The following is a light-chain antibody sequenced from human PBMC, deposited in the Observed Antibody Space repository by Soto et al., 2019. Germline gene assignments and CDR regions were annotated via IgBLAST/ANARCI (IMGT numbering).Light chain of an antibody. Sequence: EIVMTQSPATLSLSPGERATLSCRASQSVSGNVAWYQHKPGQAPRLLIYGAFTRATSIPARFSGSGSGTEFTLTISSLQSADFAFYYCQVLWTFGQGTKVEI. CDR1: QSVSGN. CDR2: GAF. CDR3: QVLWT. J-gene: IGKJ1*01. V-gene: IGKV3-15*01.